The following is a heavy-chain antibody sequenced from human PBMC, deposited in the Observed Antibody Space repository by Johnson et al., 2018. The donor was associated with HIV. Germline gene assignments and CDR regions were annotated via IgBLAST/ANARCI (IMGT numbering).Heavy chain of an antibody. J-gene: IGHJ3*02. Sequence: VQLVESGGGLVQPGRSLRLSCAASGFTFDDYAMHWVRQAPGKGLEWVSGISWNSGSIGYADSVKGRFTISTDNAKNSLYLQLNRLRDEDTAVYYCAKDREYGLAWGWAFDIWGQGTMVTVSS. CDR3: AKDREYGLAWGWAFDI. D-gene: IGHD6-19*01. V-gene: IGHV3-9*01. CDR1: GFTFDDYA. CDR2: ISWNSGSI.